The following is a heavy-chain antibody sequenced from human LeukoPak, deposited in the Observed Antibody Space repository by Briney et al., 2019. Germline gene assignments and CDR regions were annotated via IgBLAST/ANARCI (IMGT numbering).Heavy chain of an antibody. CDR3: ATINQNSYGWMALRSYYMDV. J-gene: IGHJ6*03. D-gene: IGHD5-18*01. V-gene: IGHV1-24*01. CDR2: FDPEDGET. CDR1: GYTLTELS. Sequence: ASVKVSCKVSGYTLTELSMHWVRQAPGKGLELMGGFDPEDGETIYAQKFQGRVTMTEDTSTDTAYMELSSLRSEDTAVYYCATINQNSYGWMALRSYYMDVWGKGTTVTVSS.